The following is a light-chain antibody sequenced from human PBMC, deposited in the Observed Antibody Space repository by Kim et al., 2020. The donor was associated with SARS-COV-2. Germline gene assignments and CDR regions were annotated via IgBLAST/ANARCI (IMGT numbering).Light chain of an antibody. CDR1: QTISTY. CDR3: QRSYNTPYT. V-gene: IGKV1-39*01. CDR2: AAT. Sequence: DIQMTQSPSSLSASVGDRVTITCRTSQTISTYLNWYQQKPGKAPELLIYAATTLQSGVPSRFSGSGSGTDFTLTISSLQPEDYATYYCQRSYNTPYTFGQGTKLEIK. J-gene: IGKJ2*01.